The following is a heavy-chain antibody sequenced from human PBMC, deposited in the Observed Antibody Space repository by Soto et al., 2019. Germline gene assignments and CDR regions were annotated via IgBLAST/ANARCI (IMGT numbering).Heavy chain of an antibody. CDR2: IYFSGST. J-gene: IGHJ4*02. CDR1: GVSISNTRYY. V-gene: IGHV4-39*01. CDR3: ARHGSY. Sequence: QLQLQESGPGLVKPSATLSLTCSVSGVSISNTRYYWGWIRQPPGKGLEWVGTIYFSGSTFYNPSLKSRVTISIDTSKNQFSLRLSSVTAADTAVYYCARHGSYWGQGTLVTVSS.